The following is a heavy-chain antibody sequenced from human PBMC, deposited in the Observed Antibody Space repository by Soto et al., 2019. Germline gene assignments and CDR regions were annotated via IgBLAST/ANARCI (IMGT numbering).Heavy chain of an antibody. CDR2: ISYDGNNK. Sequence: VQLVESGGGAVQPGGSRRHSCAASKFTFSNYAMHWVRQAPGKGLQWLAVISYDGNNKYYADSVEGRFTISRDNSKNTVYLQMNSLRLEDTAVYYCARGPSYSDSYFDHWGQGTLVTVSS. D-gene: IGHD4-17*01. CDR3: ARGPSYSDSYFDH. V-gene: IGHV3-30*03. J-gene: IGHJ4*02. CDR1: KFTFSNYA.